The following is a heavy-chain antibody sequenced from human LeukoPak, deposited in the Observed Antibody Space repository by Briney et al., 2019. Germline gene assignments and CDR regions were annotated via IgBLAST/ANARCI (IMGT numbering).Heavy chain of an antibody. CDR1: GFTFSSYA. D-gene: IGHD6-13*01. J-gene: IGHJ4*02. Sequence: GGSLRLSCAAPGFTFSSYAMHWVRQAPGKGLEWVAVISYDGSNKYYADSVKGRFTISRDNSKNTLYLQMNSLRAEDTAVYYCARAEGSSSWPDNWGQGTLVTVSS. CDR3: ARAEGSSSWPDN. CDR2: ISYDGSNK. V-gene: IGHV3-30*04.